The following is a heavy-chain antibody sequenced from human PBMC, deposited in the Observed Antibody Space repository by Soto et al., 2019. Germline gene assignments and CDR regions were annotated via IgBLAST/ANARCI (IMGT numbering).Heavy chain of an antibody. CDR1: GQSFSGYY. J-gene: IGHJ4*02. Sequence: PSETLSLTCTVYGQSFSGYYWTWIRQPPGKGLEWIGEINHSGSTNYNPSLKSRVTISVDTSKNQFSLKLSSVTAADTAVYYCERTGIVATIWGFDYWGQGTLVTVSS. V-gene: IGHV4-34*01. CDR2: INHSGST. D-gene: IGHD5-12*01. CDR3: ERTGIVATIWGFDY.